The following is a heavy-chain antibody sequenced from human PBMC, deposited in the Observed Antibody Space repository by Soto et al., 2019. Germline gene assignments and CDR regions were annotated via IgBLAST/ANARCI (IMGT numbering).Heavy chain of an antibody. CDR3: VKDTLGGMTPVFMPGPD. J-gene: IGHJ4*02. V-gene: IGHV3-30*18. CDR2: ISNDVRNI. CDR1: GLTFSTYC. Sequence: VQLVESGGGVVQPGRSLRLSCAASGLTFSTYCFHWVRQAPGKGLEWVAVISNDVRNIHYAESVKGRFTISRDNSKNTLYLQMNSLRPNDTAVYYCVKDTLGGMTPVFMPGPDWGQGTLVTVSS. D-gene: IGHD2-2*01.